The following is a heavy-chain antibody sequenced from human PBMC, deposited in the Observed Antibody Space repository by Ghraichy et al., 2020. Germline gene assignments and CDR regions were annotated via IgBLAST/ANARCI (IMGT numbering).Heavy chain of an antibody. CDR2: INHSGST. CDR3: APRGPTTVTSSNWFDP. V-gene: IGHV4-34*01. Sequence: SETLSLTCAVYGGSFSGYYWSWIRQPPGKGLEWIGEINHSGSTNYNPSLKSRVTISVDTSKNQFSLKLSSVTAADTAVYYCAPRGPTTVTSSNWFDPWGQGTLLTVSS. D-gene: IGHD4-17*01. CDR1: GGSFSGYY. J-gene: IGHJ5*02.